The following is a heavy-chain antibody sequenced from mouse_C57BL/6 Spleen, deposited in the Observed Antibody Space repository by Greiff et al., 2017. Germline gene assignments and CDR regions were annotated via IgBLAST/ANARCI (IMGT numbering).Heavy chain of an antibody. V-gene: IGHV1-50*01. J-gene: IGHJ3*01. D-gene: IGHD2-4*01. CDR1: GYTFTSYW. Sequence: QVQLQQPGAELVKPGASVKLSCKASGYTFTSYWMQWVKQRPGQGLEWIGEIDPSDSYTNYNQKFKGKATLTIDTSSSTAYMQLSSLTSEDSAVYYCARGVYYDYGAAYWGQGTLVTVSA. CDR3: ARGVYYDYGAAY. CDR2: IDPSDSYT.